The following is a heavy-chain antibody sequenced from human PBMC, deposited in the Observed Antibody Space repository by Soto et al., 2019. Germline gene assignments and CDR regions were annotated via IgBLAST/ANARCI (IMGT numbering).Heavy chain of an antibody. CDR1: GYRFASYG. CDR2: ISAYNGNT. J-gene: IGHJ4*02. Sequence: GASVKVSCTASGYRFASYGSSWVRQAPGQGLEWMGWISAYNGNTNYAQKLQGRVTMTTDTSTSTAYMELSSLRAEDTAVYYCVKGAYYDSSGYPYWGQGTLVTVSS. CDR3: VKGAYYDSSGYPY. V-gene: IGHV1-18*01. D-gene: IGHD3-22*01.